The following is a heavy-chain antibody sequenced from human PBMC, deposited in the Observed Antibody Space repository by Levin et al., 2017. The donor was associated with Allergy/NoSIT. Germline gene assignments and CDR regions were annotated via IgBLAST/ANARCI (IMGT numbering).Heavy chain of an antibody. J-gene: IGHJ4*02. V-gene: IGHV4-39*01. CDR3: ARHKGWAYYFDY. Sequence: SQTLSLTCTVSGGSISSSSYYWGWIRQPPGKGLEWIGSIYYSGSTYYNPSLKSRVTISVDTSKNQFSLKLSSVTAADTAVYYCARHKGWAYYFDYWGQGTLVTVSS. D-gene: IGHD6-19*01. CDR2: IYYSGST. CDR1: GGSISSSSYY.